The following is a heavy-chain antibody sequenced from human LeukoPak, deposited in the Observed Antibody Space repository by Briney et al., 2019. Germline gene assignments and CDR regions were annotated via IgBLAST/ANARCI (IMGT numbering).Heavy chain of an antibody. CDR1: GGSISSGGYY. CDR2: IYYSGST. V-gene: IGHV4-61*08. Sequence: SSETLSLTCTVSGGSISSGGYYWSWIRQPPGKGLEWIGYIYYSGSTNYNPSLKSRVTISVDTSKNQFSLKLSSVTAADTAVYYCARHVLRYFDWGEAFDIWGQGTMVTVSS. D-gene: IGHD3-9*01. CDR3: ARHVLRYFDWGEAFDI. J-gene: IGHJ3*02.